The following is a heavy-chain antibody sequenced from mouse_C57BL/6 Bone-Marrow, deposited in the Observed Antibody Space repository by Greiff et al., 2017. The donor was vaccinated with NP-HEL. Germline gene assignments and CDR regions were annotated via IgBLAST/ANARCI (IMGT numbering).Heavy chain of an antibody. CDR1: GYTFTSYW. Sequence: VQLQQPGAELVMPGASVKLSCKASGYTFTSYWMHWVKQRPGQGLEWIGEIDPSDSYTNYNQKFKGKSTLTVDKSSSTAYMQLSSLTSEDSAVYDCARWGSFAYWGQGTLVTVSA. CDR3: ARWGSFAY. J-gene: IGHJ3*01. V-gene: IGHV1-69*01. CDR2: IDPSDSYT.